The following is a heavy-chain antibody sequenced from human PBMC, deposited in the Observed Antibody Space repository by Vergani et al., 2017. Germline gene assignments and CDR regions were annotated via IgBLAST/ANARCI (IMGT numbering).Heavy chain of an antibody. CDR1: GYTLTELS. D-gene: IGHD2-21*02. Sequence: QVQLVQSGAEVKKPGASVKVSCKVSGYTLTELSMHWVRQDPGKGLEWMGGFDPEDGETIYAQKFQGRVTMTQDTSTDTAYMELSSLRSEDTAVYYCATARLLIAYCGGDCYSYYFDYWGQGTLVTVSS. V-gene: IGHV1-24*01. J-gene: IGHJ4*02. CDR2: FDPEDGET. CDR3: ATARLLIAYCGGDCYSYYFDY.